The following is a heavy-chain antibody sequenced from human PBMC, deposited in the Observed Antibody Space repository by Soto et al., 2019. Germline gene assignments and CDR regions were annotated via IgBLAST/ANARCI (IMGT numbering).Heavy chain of an antibody. J-gene: IGHJ6*02. V-gene: IGHV1-69*13. CDR2: IIPIFGTA. CDR1: GGTFSSYA. D-gene: IGHD3-10*01. Sequence: ASVKVSCKASGGTFSSYAISWVRQAPGQRLEWMGGIIPIFGTANYAQKFQGRVTITADESTSTAYMELSSLRSEDTAVYYCAGHWEPSFGRLNYYYGMDVWGQGTTVTVSS. CDR3: AGHWEPSFGRLNYYYGMDV.